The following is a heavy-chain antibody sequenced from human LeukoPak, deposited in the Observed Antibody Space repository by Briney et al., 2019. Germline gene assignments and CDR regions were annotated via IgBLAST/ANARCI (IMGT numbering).Heavy chain of an antibody. CDR2: IIPAFRTS. V-gene: IGHV1-69*05. CDR1: GGTFSSYV. D-gene: IGHD1-26*01. CDR3: ARSGSKSWGYFES. Sequence: SVKVSCKASGGTFSSYVISWVRQAPGQGLEWMGRIIPAFRTSVFAQRFQGRVTMTTDESTSAAYLDLSSLTFDDTAVYYCARSGSKSWGYFESWGQGTLVTVSS. J-gene: IGHJ4*02.